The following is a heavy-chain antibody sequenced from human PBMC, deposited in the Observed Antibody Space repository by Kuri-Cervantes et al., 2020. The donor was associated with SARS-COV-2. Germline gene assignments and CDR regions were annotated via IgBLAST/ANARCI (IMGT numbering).Heavy chain of an antibody. Sequence: ASVKVSCKASGYTFTSYGISWVRQAPGQGLEWMGWISAYNGNTNYAQKLQGRVTMTTDTSTSTAYMELRSLRSDDTAVYYCARDHTYYYDSSGSPWGQGTLVTVSS. CDR3: ARDHTYYYDSSGSP. J-gene: IGHJ5*02. CDR2: ISAYNGNT. D-gene: IGHD3-22*01. CDR1: GYTFTSYG. V-gene: IGHV1-18*01.